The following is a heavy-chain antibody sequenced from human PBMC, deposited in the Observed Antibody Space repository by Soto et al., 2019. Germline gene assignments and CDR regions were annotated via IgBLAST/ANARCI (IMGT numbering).Heavy chain of an antibody. D-gene: IGHD6-6*01. CDR2: MNPNSGNT. V-gene: IGHV1-8*01. CDR3: AREAEGIAARTDYYYYMDV. Sequence: ASVKVSCKASGYTFTSYDINWVRQATGQGLEWMGWMNPNSGNTGYAQKFQGRVTMTRNTSISTAYMELSSLRSEDTAVYYCAREAEGIAARTDYYYYMDVWGKGTTVTVSS. CDR1: GYTFTSYD. J-gene: IGHJ6*03.